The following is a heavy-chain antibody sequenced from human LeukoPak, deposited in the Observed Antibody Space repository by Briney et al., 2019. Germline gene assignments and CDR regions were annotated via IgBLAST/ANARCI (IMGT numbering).Heavy chain of an antibody. CDR2: IYYTGST. D-gene: IGHD1-1*01. V-gene: IGHV4-59*08. CDR3: ARHRNDRLVSGYYYVMDG. J-gene: IGHJ6*02. Sequence: SETLSLTCTVSGGSISSYYWSWIRQPPGKGLEWIGYIYYTGSTDSNPSLKSRVTISVDTYKKQLSLKLRSVTDADTGGYYCARHRNDRLVSGYYYVMDGWGQGTKVAVSS. CDR1: GGSISSYY.